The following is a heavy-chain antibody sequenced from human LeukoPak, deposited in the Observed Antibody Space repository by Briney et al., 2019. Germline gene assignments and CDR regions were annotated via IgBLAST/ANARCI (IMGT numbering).Heavy chain of an antibody. CDR2: MSPNSGNT. CDR3: ARTRRYCSSTSCYTGGGY. CDR1: GYTFTIYD. V-gene: IGHV1-8*01. J-gene: IGHJ4*02. Sequence: ASVNVSCKASGYTFTIYDINWVRQATGQGLEWMGWMSPNSGNTGYAQKFQGRVTMTRNTSISTAYMELSSLRSEDTAVYYCARTRRYCSSTSCYTGGGYWGQGTLVTVSS. D-gene: IGHD2-2*02.